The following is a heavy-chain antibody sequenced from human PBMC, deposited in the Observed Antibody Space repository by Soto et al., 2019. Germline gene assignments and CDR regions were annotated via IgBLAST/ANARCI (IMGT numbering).Heavy chain of an antibody. Sequence: QVQLVQSGAEVKKPGSSVKVSCKASGGTFSSYAISWVRQAPGQGLEWMGGIIPIFGTANYAQKFQGRVTITADESTSTAYMELSSLRSEDTSVYYCARDPKSATVTIDDFDYWGQGTLVTVSS. CDR1: GGTFSSYA. J-gene: IGHJ4*02. CDR2: IIPIFGTA. CDR3: ARDPKSATVTIDDFDY. V-gene: IGHV1-69*01. D-gene: IGHD4-17*01.